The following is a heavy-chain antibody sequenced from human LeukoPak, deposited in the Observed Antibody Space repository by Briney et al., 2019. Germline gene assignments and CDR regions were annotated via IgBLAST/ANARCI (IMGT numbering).Heavy chain of an antibody. J-gene: IGHJ4*02. CDR1: GFXFSDYA. CDR3: ARDGRWLAYFDY. D-gene: IGHD6-19*01. V-gene: IGHV3-30*04. CDR2: LSYDGKNI. Sequence: GRSLRLSCTASGFXFSDYAMHWVRKAPGKGLEWVAILSYDGKNIEYADSVKGRFTISRDNSKKALYLQMSSLRAEDTAVYYCARDGRWLAYFDYWGQGTLVTVFS.